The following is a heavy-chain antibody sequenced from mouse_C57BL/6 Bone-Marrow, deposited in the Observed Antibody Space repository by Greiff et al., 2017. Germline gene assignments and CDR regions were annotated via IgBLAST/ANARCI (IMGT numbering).Heavy chain of an antibody. CDR2: IYPSDSET. CDR3: ATYYGNYYWYFDV. J-gene: IGHJ1*03. CDR1: GYTFTSYW. Sequence: QVQLQQPGAELVRPGSSVKLSCKASGYTFTSYWMDWVKQRPGQGLEWIGNIYPSDSETHYNQKFKDKATLTVDKSSSTAYMQLSSLTSEDSAVYYCATYYGNYYWYFDVWGTGTTVTVSS. V-gene: IGHV1-61*01. D-gene: IGHD2-10*01.